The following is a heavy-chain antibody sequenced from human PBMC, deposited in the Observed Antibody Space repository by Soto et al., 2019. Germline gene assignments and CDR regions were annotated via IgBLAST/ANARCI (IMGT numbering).Heavy chain of an antibody. Sequence: QLHLRESGPGLVKPSETLSLTCTVSGGSITSSSYYWGWIRQPPGKGLEWIGSIYYSGSTYYKPYLKSRVTISVDTSKNQFALKMSSVAAADTDVYYCATQEVGGSYVYTFDPWGQGTLVTVSS. J-gene: IGHJ5*02. CDR3: ATQEVGGSYVYTFDP. CDR1: GGSITSSSYY. D-gene: IGHD1-26*01. V-gene: IGHV4-39*01. CDR2: IYYSGST.